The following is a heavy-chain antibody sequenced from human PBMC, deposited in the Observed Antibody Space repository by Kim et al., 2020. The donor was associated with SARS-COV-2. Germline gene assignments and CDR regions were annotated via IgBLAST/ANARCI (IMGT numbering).Heavy chain of an antibody. CDR3: ARLGEYYYDSSGYGQQPRLDHWFDP. Sequence: SVKVSCKASGGTFSSYAISWVRQAPGQGLEWMGGIIPIFGTANYAQKFQGRVTITADESTSTAYMELSSLRSEDTAVYYCARLGEYYYDSSGYGQQPRLDHWFDPWGQGTLVTVSS. V-gene: IGHV1-69*13. CDR2: IIPIFGTA. J-gene: IGHJ5*02. D-gene: IGHD3-22*01. CDR1: GGTFSSYA.